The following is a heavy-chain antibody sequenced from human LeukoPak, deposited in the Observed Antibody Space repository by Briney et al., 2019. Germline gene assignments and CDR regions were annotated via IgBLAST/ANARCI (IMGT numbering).Heavy chain of an antibody. CDR2: IIPIFGTA. Sequence: SVKVSCKAFGGSFSSEAISWVRQAPGQGLEWMGRIIPIFGTANYAQKFQGRVTITTDESTSTAYMELSSLRSEDTAVYYCARELRFLEWLRPDYWGQGTLVTVSS. D-gene: IGHD3-3*01. J-gene: IGHJ4*02. CDR1: GGSFSSEA. CDR3: ARELRFLEWLRPDY. V-gene: IGHV1-69*05.